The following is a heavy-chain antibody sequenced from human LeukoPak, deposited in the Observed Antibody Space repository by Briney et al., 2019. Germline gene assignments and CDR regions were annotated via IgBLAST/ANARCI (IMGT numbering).Heavy chain of an antibody. D-gene: IGHD2-2*01. CDR1: GGSISSYY. CDR3: ARVRVVPAAKYNWFDP. CDR2: IYTSGST. J-gene: IGHJ5*02. V-gene: IGHV4-4*07. Sequence: SETLSLTCTVSGGSISSYYWSWLRQPAGKGLEWIGRIYTSGSTNYNPSLKSRVTMSVDTSKNQFSLKLSSVTAADTAVYYCARVRVVPAAKYNWFDPWGQGTLVTVSS.